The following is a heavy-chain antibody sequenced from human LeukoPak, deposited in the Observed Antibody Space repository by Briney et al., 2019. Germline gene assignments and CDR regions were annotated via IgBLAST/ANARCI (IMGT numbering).Heavy chain of an antibody. Sequence: PGGSLRLSCAASGFTFSTYAMNWVRQTPGKGLEWVSSIVGSGVDTYCADSVKGRFTISRDNSKNTLYLQMNSLRAEDTAVYYCAKDPYYDFWSGYYGYFDYWGQGTLVTVSS. CDR1: GFTFSTYA. V-gene: IGHV3-23*01. D-gene: IGHD3-3*01. CDR3: AKDPYYDFWSGYYGYFDY. CDR2: IVGSGVDT. J-gene: IGHJ4*02.